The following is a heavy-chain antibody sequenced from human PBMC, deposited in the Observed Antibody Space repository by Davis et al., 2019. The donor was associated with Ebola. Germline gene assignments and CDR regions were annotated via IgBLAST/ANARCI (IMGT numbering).Heavy chain of an antibody. V-gene: IGHV3-7*01. D-gene: IGHD1-26*01. CDR3: ARRRLYSGSSRAFDN. J-gene: IGHJ4*02. CDR2: IKQDGSEK. Sequence: GESLKISCAASGFTFSSYWMSWVRQAPWKGLEWVANIKQDGSEKYYVDSVKGRFTISRDNAKNSLYLQMNSLRAEDTAVYYCARRRLYSGSSRAFDNWGQGTLVTVSS. CDR1: GFTFSSYW.